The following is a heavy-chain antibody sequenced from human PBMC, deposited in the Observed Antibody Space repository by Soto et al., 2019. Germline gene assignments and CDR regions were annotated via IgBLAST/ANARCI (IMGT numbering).Heavy chain of an antibody. CDR1: GGSISSYY. J-gene: IGHJ6*02. Sequence: LSLTCTVSGGSISSYYWSWIRQPPGKGLEWIGYIYYSGSTNYNPSLKSRVTISVDTSKNQFSLKLSSVTAADTAVYYCAKDSGYQLPDNYFYYGLDVWGQGTTVTVSS. CDR2: IYYSGST. D-gene: IGHD2-2*01. CDR3: AKDSGYQLPDNYFYYGLDV. V-gene: IGHV4-59*01.